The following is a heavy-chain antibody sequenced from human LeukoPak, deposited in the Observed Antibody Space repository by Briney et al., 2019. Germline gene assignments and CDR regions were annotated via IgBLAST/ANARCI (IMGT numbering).Heavy chain of an antibody. Sequence: PSETLSLTCTVSGGSISSYYWSWIRQPPGKGLEWIGYIYTSGSTNYNPSLKSRVTISVDTSKNQFSLKLSSVTAADTAVYYCAREGVGYCSSTSCSPVDYWGQGTLVTVSS. D-gene: IGHD2-2*01. V-gene: IGHV4-4*09. CDR1: GGSISSYY. CDR3: AREGVGYCSSTSCSPVDY. J-gene: IGHJ4*02. CDR2: IYTSGST.